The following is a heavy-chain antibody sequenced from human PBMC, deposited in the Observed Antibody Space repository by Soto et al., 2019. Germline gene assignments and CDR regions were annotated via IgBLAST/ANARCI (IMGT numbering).Heavy chain of an antibody. CDR1: GVYISSYC. CDR3: ARDLRGGGDA. Sequence: SETLSLTCTFSGVYISSYCVSWIRQPTGKGLEWIGYIYYSGSTNYNPSLKSRVTISVDTSKNQFSLKLSSVTAADTAVYYCARDLRGGGDAWGQGTTVTVSS. D-gene: IGHD3-10*01. CDR2: IYYSGST. V-gene: IGHV4-59*01. J-gene: IGHJ6*02.